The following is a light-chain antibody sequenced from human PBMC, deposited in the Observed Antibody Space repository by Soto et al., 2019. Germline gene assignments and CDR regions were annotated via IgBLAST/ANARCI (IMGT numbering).Light chain of an antibody. V-gene: IGKV3-15*01. J-gene: IGKJ4*01. CDR3: QQYKNWLALT. CDR2: GVS. CDR1: QRLSSN. Sequence: EIVMTQSPATLSVSPGERATLFCLASQRLSSNLAWYQQKPGQAPRLLIYGVSTRATGVPARFSGSGSGTEFTLTISSLQSEDSAVYYCQQYKNWLALTFGGGTKVDIK.